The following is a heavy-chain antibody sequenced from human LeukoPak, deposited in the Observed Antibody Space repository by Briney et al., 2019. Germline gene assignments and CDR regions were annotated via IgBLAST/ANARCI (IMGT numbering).Heavy chain of an antibody. D-gene: IGHD6-19*01. V-gene: IGHV3-21*01. Sequence: GGSLRLSCAASGFTFSSYSMNWVRQAPGKGLEWVSSISSSSSYIYYADSVKGRFTISRDNAKNSLYLQMNSLRAEDTAVYYCARAGSAVAGTGTYYYYGMDVWGQRTTVTVSS. CDR3: ARAGSAVAGTGTYYYYGMDV. CDR1: GFTFSSYS. CDR2: ISSSSSYI. J-gene: IGHJ6*02.